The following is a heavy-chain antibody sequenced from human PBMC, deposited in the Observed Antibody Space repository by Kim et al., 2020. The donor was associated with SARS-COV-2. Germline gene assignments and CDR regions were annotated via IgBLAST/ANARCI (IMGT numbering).Heavy chain of an antibody. Sequence: PSRKSRVTISVDTSKNQFSLRLSSVTAADTAVYYCARQLESGMITSAFDIWGQGTMVTVSS. D-gene: IGHD3-16*01. J-gene: IGHJ3*02. CDR3: ARQLESGMITSAFDI. V-gene: IGHV4-39*01.